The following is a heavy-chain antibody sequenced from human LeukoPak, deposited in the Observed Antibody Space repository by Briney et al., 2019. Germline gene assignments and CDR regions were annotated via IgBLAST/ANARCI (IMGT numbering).Heavy chain of an antibody. D-gene: IGHD2-15*01. CDR1: GFTFSSYA. Sequence: PGRSLRLSCAASGFTFSSYAMHWVRQAPGKGLEWVAVISYDGSNKYYADSVKGRFTISRDNSKNTLYLQMSSLRAEDTAVYYCGFDGKGGGDYWGQGTLVTVSS. V-gene: IGHV3-30-3*01. J-gene: IGHJ4*02. CDR2: ISYDGSNK. CDR3: GFDGKGGGDY.